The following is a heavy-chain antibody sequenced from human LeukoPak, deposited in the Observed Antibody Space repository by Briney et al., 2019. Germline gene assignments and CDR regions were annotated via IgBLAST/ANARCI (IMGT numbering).Heavy chain of an antibody. V-gene: IGHV3-30*02. CDR3: ARDVRIYYYDSSPDY. Sequence: GGSLRLSCAASGFIFNSYGMHGVRQAPGKGLDWAAYIGHDGRKTYYAESVKGRFTISRDSSQNTLNLQMNSLRAEDTAVYYCARDVRIYYYDSSPDYWGQGALVTVSS. CDR1: GFIFNSYG. J-gene: IGHJ4*02. D-gene: IGHD3-22*01. CDR2: IGHDGRKT.